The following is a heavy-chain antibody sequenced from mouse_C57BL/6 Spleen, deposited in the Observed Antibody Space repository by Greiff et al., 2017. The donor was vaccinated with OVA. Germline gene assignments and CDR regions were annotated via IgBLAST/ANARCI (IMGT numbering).Heavy chain of an antibody. D-gene: IGHD2-1*01. CDR1: GYTFTSYW. CDR3: ARSYYGNSWYFDV. J-gene: IGHJ1*03. CDR2: IDPSDSYT. V-gene: IGHV1-69*01. Sequence: VQLQQPGAELVMPGASVKLSCKASGYTFTSYWMHWVKPRPGQGLEWIGEIDPSDSYTNYNQKFKGKSTLTVDKSSSTAYMQLSSLTSEDSAVYYCARSYYGNSWYFDVWGTGTTVTVSS.